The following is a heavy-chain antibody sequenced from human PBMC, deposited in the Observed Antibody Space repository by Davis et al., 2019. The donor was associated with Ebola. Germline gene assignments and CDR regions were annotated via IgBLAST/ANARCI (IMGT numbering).Heavy chain of an antibody. V-gene: IGHV3-30*04. CDR1: GFTFSGYA. D-gene: IGHD2/OR15-2a*01. Sequence: GGSLRLSCVASGFTFSGYAMHWVRQAPGKGLEWVAVISYDGSNKYYADSVKGRFTISRDNSKNTLYLQMNSLRAEDTAVYYCARDKGLWPNYYGMDVWGKGTTVTVSS. CDR2: ISYDGSNK. J-gene: IGHJ6*04. CDR3: ARDKGLWPNYYGMDV.